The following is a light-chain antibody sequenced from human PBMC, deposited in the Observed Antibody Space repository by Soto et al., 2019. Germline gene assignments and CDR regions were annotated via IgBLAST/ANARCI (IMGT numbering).Light chain of an antibody. CDR1: QDIRNY. CDR3: QQYDNLPIT. J-gene: IGKJ5*01. V-gene: IGKV1-33*01. Sequence: DIQMTQSPSSLSASEGDRVGIRCQASQDIRNYLNWYQQKPGKAPKLLIYDASNLETGVPSRFSGSGSGTHFDLIISSLQPEDIATYYCQQYDNLPITFGQGTRLEI. CDR2: DAS.